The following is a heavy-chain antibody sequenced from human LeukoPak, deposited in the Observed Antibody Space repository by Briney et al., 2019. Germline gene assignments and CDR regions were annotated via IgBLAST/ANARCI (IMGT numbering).Heavy chain of an antibody. Sequence: QPGGSLKLSCAASGFTVSSNYMSWVRQAPGKGLEWVSVIFSGGSTYYADSVKGRFTISRDNSKNTLYLQMNSLRAEDTAVYYCAKGGVLDYFDYWGQGTLVTVSS. CDR1: GFTVSSNY. D-gene: IGHD3-10*01. J-gene: IGHJ4*02. CDR2: IFSGGST. V-gene: IGHV3-66*02. CDR3: AKGGVLDYFDY.